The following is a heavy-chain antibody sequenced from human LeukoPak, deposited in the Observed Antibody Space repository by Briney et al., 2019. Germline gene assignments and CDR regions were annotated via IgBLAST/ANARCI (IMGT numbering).Heavy chain of an antibody. J-gene: IGHJ4*02. CDR1: GYTFTSYA. CDR2: INTNTGNP. V-gene: IGHV7-4-1*02. CDR3: AREGPSYWDVEGGGDY. Sequence: ASVKVSCKASGYTFTSYAMNWVRQAPGQGLEWMGWINTNTGNPTYAQGFTGRFVFSLDTSVSTAYLQISSLKAEDTAVYYCAREGPSYWDVEGGGDYWGQGTLVTVSS. D-gene: IGHD1-1*01.